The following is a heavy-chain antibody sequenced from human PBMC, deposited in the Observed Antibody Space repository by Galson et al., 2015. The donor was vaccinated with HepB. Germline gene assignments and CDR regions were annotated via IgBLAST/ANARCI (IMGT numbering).Heavy chain of an antibody. CDR1: GGTFSSYT. CDR3: ASLVAGIAAADNNFDY. V-gene: IGHV1-69*02. Sequence: SVKVSCKASGGTFSSYTISWVRQAPGQGLEWMGRIIPILGIANYAQKFQGRVTITADKSTSTAYMELSSLRSEDTAVYYCASLVAGIAAADNNFDYWGQGTLVTVSS. J-gene: IGHJ4*02. D-gene: IGHD6-13*01. CDR2: IIPILGIA.